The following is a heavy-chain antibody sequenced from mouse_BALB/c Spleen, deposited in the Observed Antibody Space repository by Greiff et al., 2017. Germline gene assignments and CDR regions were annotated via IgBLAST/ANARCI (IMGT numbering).Heavy chain of an antibody. CDR2: ISCYNGAT. V-gene: IGHV1S34*01. J-gene: IGHJ4*01. D-gene: IGHD1-1*01. CDR3: AGTTVESYYAMDY. Sequence: LVKTGASVKISCKASGYSFTGYYMHWVKQSHGKSLEWIGYISCYNGATSYNQKFKGKATFTVDTSSSTAYMQFNSLTSEDSAVYYCAGTTVESYYAMDYWGQGTSVTVSS. CDR1: GYSFTGYY.